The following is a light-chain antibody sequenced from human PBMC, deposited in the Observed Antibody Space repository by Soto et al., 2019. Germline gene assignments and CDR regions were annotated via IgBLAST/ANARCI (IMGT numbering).Light chain of an antibody. CDR1: QSVSNW. CDR2: GAS. J-gene: IGKJ4*01. Sequence: DIQMTQSSSTLSASVGDRVTITCRASQSVSNWLAWYQQKPGKAPKLLIYGASTLESGVPSSFSGNGSGTEFTLTISSLQHDDFATYYCQQYSDYPLTFGGGTKVDIK. V-gene: IGKV1-5*01. CDR3: QQYSDYPLT.